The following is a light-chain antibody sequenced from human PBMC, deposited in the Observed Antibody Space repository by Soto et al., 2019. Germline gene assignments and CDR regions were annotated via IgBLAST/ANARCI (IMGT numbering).Light chain of an antibody. J-gene: IGKJ5*01. CDR3: QQYVSSLIT. CDR1: QSVSSSY. Sequence: EIVLTPAPGTLSLSQGERATLSCRASQSVSSSYLAWYQHKPGQSPRLLVYGTSNRATGIPDRFSGSGFGTDFTLTISRLEPEDFAVYYCQQYVSSLITFGQGTRLEIK. V-gene: IGKV3-20*01. CDR2: GTS.